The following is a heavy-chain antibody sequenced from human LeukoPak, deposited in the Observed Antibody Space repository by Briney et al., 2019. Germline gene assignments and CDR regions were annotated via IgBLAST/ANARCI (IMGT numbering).Heavy chain of an antibody. CDR3: ARDKQPGDQ. CDR1: GGSISSYY. V-gene: IGHV4-59*01. Sequence: SETLCLTCTVSGGSISSYYWSWIRQPPGKELEWIGYIYYSGSTHYNPSLKSRVTISVDTSKNQFSLRLSSVTAADTAVYYCARDKQPGDQWGQGTLVTVSS. D-gene: IGHD6-13*01. J-gene: IGHJ5*02. CDR2: IYYSGST.